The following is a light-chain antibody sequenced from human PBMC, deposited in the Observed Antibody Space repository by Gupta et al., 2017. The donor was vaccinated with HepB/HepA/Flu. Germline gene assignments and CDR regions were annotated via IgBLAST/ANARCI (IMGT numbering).Light chain of an antibody. J-gene: IGLJ2*01. CDR1: SSNIGNNY. Sequence: QSVLTQPPSVSAAPGQTLTISCSGSSSNIGNNYVSWYQQLPGTAPKLLIYDNDKRPSGMPERFSGAKSGTSATLTITGLQTGDEADYYCGTWDSSRNVVVFGGGTRLTVL. V-gene: IGLV1-51*02. CDR2: DND. CDR3: GTWDSSRNVVV.